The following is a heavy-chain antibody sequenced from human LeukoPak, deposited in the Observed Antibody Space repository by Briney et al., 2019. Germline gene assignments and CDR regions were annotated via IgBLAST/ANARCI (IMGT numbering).Heavy chain of an antibody. CDR3: ARDKRGGFDY. J-gene: IGHJ4*02. CDR1: GFTFSSYS. V-gene: IGHV4-38-2*02. CDR2: IYHSGST. Sequence: GSLRLSCAASGFTFSSYSMNWIRQPPGKGLEWIGSIYHSGSTYYNPSLKSRVTISVDTSKNQFSLKLSSVTAADTAVYYCARDKRGGFDYWGQGTLVTVSS. D-gene: IGHD3-16*01.